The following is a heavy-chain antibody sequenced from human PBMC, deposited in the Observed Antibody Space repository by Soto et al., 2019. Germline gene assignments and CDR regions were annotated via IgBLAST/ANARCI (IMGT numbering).Heavy chain of an antibody. J-gene: IGHJ6*02. Sequence: ASVKVSCKASGGTFSSYAISWVRQAPGQGLEWMGGIIPIFGTANYAQKFQGRVTITADESTSTAYMELSSLRSEDTAVYYCARAGTNPARGNYYYGMDVWGQGTTVTVSS. CDR2: IIPIFGTA. CDR1: GGTFSSYA. D-gene: IGHD1-1*01. CDR3: ARAGTNPARGNYYYGMDV. V-gene: IGHV1-69*13.